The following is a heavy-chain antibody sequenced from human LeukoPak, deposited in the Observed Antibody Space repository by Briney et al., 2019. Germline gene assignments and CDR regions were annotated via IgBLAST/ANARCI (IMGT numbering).Heavy chain of an antibody. D-gene: IGHD3-22*01. Sequence: GGSLRLSCEASGFTFNNYLIHRVRQAPGKGLEWVALISSDGGKKYYADSVKGRFTISRDNSKDTLFLQMNSLKADDTAVYYCAREHYDDSGGYSSGLDVWGQGTTVTVSS. V-gene: IGHV3-30*04. J-gene: IGHJ6*02. CDR1: GFTFNNYL. CDR3: AREHYDDSGGYSSGLDV. CDR2: ISSDGGKK.